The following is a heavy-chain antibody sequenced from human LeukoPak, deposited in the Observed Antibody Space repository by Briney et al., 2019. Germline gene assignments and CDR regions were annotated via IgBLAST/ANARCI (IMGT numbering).Heavy chain of an antibody. Sequence: GGSLRLSCTASGFTFRSYALHWVRQAPGKGLEWVAVISSDGNNKSYADSVKGRFTISRDNSKNTLDLQMNSLRIEDTAVYYCARAQARFKVWNYYYMDVWGKGTTVTVSS. CDR3: ARAQARFKVWNYYYMDV. V-gene: IGHV3-30-3*01. J-gene: IGHJ6*03. CDR2: ISSDGNNK. D-gene: IGHD2-21*01. CDR1: GFTFRSYA.